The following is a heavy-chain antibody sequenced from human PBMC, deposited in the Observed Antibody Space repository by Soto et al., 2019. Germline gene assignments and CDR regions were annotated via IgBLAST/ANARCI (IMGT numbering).Heavy chain of an antibody. CDR2: MNPNSGNT. CDR1: GYTFTSYD. J-gene: IGHJ5*02. Sequence: QVQLVQSGAEVKKPGASVKVSCKASGYTFTSYDINWVRQATGQGLEWMGWMNPNSGNTDYAQKFQGRVTMTRNTSISTAHTEPTSLTSELPAVCYCARERAAAGAGWFDPWGQGTLVTVSS. D-gene: IGHD6-13*01. V-gene: IGHV1-8*01. CDR3: ARERAAAGAGWFDP.